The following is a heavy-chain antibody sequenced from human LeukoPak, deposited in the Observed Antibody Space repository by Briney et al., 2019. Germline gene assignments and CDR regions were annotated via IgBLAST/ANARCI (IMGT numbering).Heavy chain of an antibody. CDR3: VRGTGY. V-gene: IGHV3-64D*06. CDR1: GFTFSTYV. J-gene: IGHJ4*02. Sequence: GGSLRLSCSVSGFTFSTYVMHWVRQAPGKGLEYVSAISSNGDNTYYADSANGRFTISRDNSKNTLYLQMSSLRADDTAVYYCVRGTGYWGQGTLVTVSS. CDR2: ISSNGDNT.